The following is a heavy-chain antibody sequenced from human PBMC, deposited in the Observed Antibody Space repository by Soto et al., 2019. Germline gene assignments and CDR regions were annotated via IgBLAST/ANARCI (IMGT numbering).Heavy chain of an antibody. CDR1: GFTFSSYA. J-gene: IGHJ4*02. Sequence: QVQLVESGGGVVQPGRSLRLSCAASGFTFSSYAVHWVRQAPGKGLEWVAVISYDGSNQYYADSVKGRFTISRDNSKNTLYLQMNSLSAEDTAVYYCARENRGRRYYFDYWGQGSLVTVSS. V-gene: IGHV3-30-3*01. CDR2: ISYDGSNQ. CDR3: ARENRGRRYYFDY. D-gene: IGHD2-15*01.